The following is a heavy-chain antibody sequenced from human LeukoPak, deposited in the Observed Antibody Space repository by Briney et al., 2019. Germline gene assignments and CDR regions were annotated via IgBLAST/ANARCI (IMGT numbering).Heavy chain of an antibody. CDR2: LYNTGRT. Sequence: PAETLSLTCTVSGASISNYYWSWTRQPPGKGLKWIGYLYNTGRTNYNPSLKSRVTISADTSKNQFSLRLSSVTAADTAIYYCARYAATGGPNWFDPWGPGTLVTVSS. V-gene: IGHV4-59*01. J-gene: IGHJ5*02. D-gene: IGHD2-15*01. CDR1: GASISNYY. CDR3: ARYAATGGPNWFDP.